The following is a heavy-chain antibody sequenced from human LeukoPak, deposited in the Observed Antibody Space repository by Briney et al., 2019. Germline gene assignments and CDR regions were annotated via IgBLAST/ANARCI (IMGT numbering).Heavy chain of an antibody. V-gene: IGHV3-7*01. CDR1: GFTFSSYA. CDR3: ARSRGDF. J-gene: IGHJ4*02. Sequence: GGSLRLSCAASGFTFSSYAMHWVRQAPGRGLEWLASVKGDGSATPYVDSVKGRFTISRDNAKNSLYLQMNSLRADDTALYYCARSRGDFWGQGTLVTVSS. CDR2: VKGDGSAT.